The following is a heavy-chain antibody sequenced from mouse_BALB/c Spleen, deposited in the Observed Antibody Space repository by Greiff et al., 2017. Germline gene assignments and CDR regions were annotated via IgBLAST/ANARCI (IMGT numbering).Heavy chain of an antibody. J-gene: IGHJ3*01. CDR2: INPSSGYT. V-gene: IGHV1-4*01. D-gene: IGHD2-1*01. CDR3: AREGGNFRFAY. CDR1: GYTFTSYT. Sequence: VQLQQSGAELARPGASVKMSCKASGYTFTSYTMHWVKQRPGQGLEWIGYINPSSGYTNYNQKFKDKATLTADKSSSTAYMQLSSLTSEDSAVYYCAREGGNFRFAYWGQGTLVTVSA.